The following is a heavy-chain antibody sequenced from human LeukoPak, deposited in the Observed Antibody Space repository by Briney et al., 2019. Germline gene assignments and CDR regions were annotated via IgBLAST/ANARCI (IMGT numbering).Heavy chain of an antibody. J-gene: IGHJ5*02. V-gene: IGHV3-66*01. D-gene: IGHD3-10*01. CDR2: IYSGGST. CDR3: ARELPEGSWFDP. Sequence: GGSLRLSCAASGFTVSSNYMSWVRQAPGKGLEWVSVIYSGGSTYYADSVKGRFTISRDNSKNTLYLQMNSLRAEDTAVYYCARELPEGSWFDPWGQGTLVTVSS. CDR1: GFTVSSNY.